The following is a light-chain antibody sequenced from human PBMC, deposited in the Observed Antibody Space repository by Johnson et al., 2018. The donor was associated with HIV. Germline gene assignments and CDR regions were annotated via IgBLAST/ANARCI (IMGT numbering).Light chain of an antibody. CDR1: SSNIGNNY. Sequence: QSVLTQPPSVSAAPGQKVTISCSGSSSNIGNNYVSWYQQLPGTAPKLLIYENNKRPSGIPDRFSGSKSGTSATLGITGLQTGDEADYYFGTWDSSLSAGGVFGTGNKVTVL. CDR3: GTWDSSLSAGGV. CDR2: ENN. J-gene: IGLJ1*01. V-gene: IGLV1-51*02.